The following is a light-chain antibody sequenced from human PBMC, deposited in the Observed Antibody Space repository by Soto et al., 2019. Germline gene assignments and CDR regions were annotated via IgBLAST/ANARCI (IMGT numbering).Light chain of an antibody. Sequence: QSALTQPRTEXGSPGQPVTVSCTGTSSDVGGYNYVSWYQQHPGKAPKLMIYDVSKRPSGVPDRFSGSKSGNTASLTISGLQAEDEADYYCCSYAGSYTYVFGTGTKVTVL. V-gene: IGLV2-11*01. J-gene: IGLJ1*01. CDR1: SSDVGGYNY. CDR2: DVS. CDR3: CSYAGSYTYV.